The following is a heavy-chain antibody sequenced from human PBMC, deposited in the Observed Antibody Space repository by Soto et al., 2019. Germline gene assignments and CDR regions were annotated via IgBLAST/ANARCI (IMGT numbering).Heavy chain of an antibody. CDR1: GYSFDTFG. CDR2: ISIEKGDT. J-gene: IGHJ2*01. CDR3: ARCYCSIGSCFTCWHFDL. Sequence: QVQVVQSGAEVKKPGASVKVACKASGYSFDTFGMSWVRQAPGQGLEWMGWISIEKGDTNSAQKFQDRVTMTTDTCTSTAYMVFRSLTSDDTAVYYCARCYCSIGSCFTCWHFDLWGRGTLVTVSS. V-gene: IGHV1-18*01. D-gene: IGHD2-15*01.